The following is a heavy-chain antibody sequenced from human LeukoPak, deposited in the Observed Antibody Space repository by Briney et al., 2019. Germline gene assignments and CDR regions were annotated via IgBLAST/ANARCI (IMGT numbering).Heavy chain of an antibody. CDR3: ARSGPQYYDFWSGYYYYMDV. J-gene: IGHJ6*03. D-gene: IGHD3-3*01. Sequence: SETLSLTCTVSGGSISSSSYYWGWIRQPPGKGLEWIGYIYYSGSTNYNPSLKSRVTISVDTSKNQFSLKLSSVTAADTAVYYCARSGPQYYDFWSGYYYYMDVWGKGTTVTVSS. CDR1: GGSISSSSYY. V-gene: IGHV4-61*05. CDR2: IYYSGST.